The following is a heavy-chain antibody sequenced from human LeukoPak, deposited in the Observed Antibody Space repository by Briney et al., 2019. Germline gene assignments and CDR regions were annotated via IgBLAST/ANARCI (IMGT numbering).Heavy chain of an antibody. Sequence: SETLSLTCTVSGGSSGSYYWSLIRQPPGKGLEWIGEINHSGSTNYNPSPKSQVTISVDTSKNQFSLKLSSVTAADTAVYYCARGYEVPAAPSSYWGQGTLVTVSP. J-gene: IGHJ4*02. CDR1: GGSSGSYY. CDR3: ARGYEVPAAPSSY. D-gene: IGHD2-2*01. V-gene: IGHV4-34*01. CDR2: INHSGST.